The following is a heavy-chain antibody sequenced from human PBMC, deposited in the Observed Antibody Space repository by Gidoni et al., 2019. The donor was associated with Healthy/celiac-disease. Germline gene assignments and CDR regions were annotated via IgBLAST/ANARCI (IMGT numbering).Heavy chain of an antibody. D-gene: IGHD6-6*01. Sequence: QVQLQESVPGLVKPSETLSLTFTVSGGSISSYYWSWIRQPAGKGLEWIGRIYTSGSTNYNPSLKSRVTMSVDTSKNQFSLKLSSVTAADTAVYYCARDPYSSSSEWFDPWGQGTLVTVSS. J-gene: IGHJ5*02. CDR3: ARDPYSSSSEWFDP. CDR1: GGSISSYY. V-gene: IGHV4-4*07. CDR2: IYTSGST.